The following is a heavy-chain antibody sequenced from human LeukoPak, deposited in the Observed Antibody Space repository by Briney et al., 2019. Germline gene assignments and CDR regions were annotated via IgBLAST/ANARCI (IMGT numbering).Heavy chain of an antibody. J-gene: IGHJ4*02. V-gene: IGHV3-30*03. CDR3: ARDTDTVTTILDY. Sequence: GGSLRLSCAASGFTFSSYGMHWVRQAPGKGLEWMAVISYDGSNKYYADSVKGRFTISRDNSKNTLYLQMNSLRAEDTAVYYCARDTDTVTTILDYWGQGTLVTVSS. D-gene: IGHD4-17*01. CDR1: GFTFSSYG. CDR2: ISYDGSNK.